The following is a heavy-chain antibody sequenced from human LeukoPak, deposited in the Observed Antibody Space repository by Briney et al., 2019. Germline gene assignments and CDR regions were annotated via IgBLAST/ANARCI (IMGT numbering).Heavy chain of an antibody. Sequence: PSETLSLTCTVSGGSFSSYYWSWIRQPAGKGLEWIGRICTSGSTNYNSSLKSRVTMSVDTSKNQVSLKLSSVTAADTAVYYCATGDGYNSFDYWGQGTLVTVSS. CDR1: GGSFSSYY. CDR3: ATGDGYNSFDY. V-gene: IGHV4-4*07. CDR2: ICTSGST. J-gene: IGHJ4*02. D-gene: IGHD5-24*01.